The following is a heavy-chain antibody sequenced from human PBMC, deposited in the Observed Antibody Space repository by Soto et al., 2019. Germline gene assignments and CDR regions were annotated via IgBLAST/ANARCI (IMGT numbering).Heavy chain of an antibody. J-gene: IGHJ5*02. Sequence: ASVKVSCKASGYTFTGYYMHWVRQAPGQGLEWMGWINPNSGGTNYAQKFQGWITMTRDTSISTAYMELSRLRSDDTAVYYCARDTSKRPELRGVWFDPWGQGTLVTVSS. CDR2: INPNSGGT. V-gene: IGHV1-2*04. CDR3: ARDTSKRPELRGVWFDP. CDR1: GYTFTGYY. D-gene: IGHD1-7*01.